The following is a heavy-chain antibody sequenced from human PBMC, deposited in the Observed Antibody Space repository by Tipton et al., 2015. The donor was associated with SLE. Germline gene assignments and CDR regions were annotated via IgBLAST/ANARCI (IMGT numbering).Heavy chain of an antibody. V-gene: IGHV4-59*05. D-gene: IGHD3-3*01. CDR3: LRSPEYYDFWSGYPAGGMDV. Sequence: LRLSCTVSGDPINSHYWSWIRQPPGKGLEWIGSIYYSGSTYYNPSLKSRVTISVDTFKNQFSLKLSSVTAADTAVYYCLRSPEYYDFWSGYPAGGMDVWGQGTTVTVSS. CDR1: GDPINSHY. J-gene: IGHJ6*02. CDR2: IYYSGST.